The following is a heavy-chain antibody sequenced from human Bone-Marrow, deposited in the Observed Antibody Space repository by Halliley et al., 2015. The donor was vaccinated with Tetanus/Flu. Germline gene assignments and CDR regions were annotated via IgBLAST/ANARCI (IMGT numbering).Heavy chain of an antibody. CDR2: DGDT. D-gene: IGHD5-12*01. Sequence: DGDTKYAQNFQGRVTMTTDTTTSTAYMEVRSLRSDDTALYYCARDPTNTVGRKAYFDFWGQGTPVTVSS. CDR3: ARDPTNTVGRKAYFDF. V-gene: IGHV1-18*01. J-gene: IGHJ4*02.